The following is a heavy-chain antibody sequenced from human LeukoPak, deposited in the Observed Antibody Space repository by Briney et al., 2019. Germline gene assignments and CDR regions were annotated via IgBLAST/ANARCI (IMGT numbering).Heavy chain of an antibody. J-gene: IGHJ4*02. CDR2: MNPNSYKT. D-gene: IGHD1/OR15-1a*01. V-gene: IGHV1-8*01. CDR1: GYSFTSYD. Sequence: ASVKVSCKASGYSFTSYDINWVRQATGQGLEWMGYMNPNSYKTGYAQKFQGRVTMTRNTSISTAYMELSSLGSEDTAVYYCTRGNNGNDYWGQGTLVTVSS. CDR3: TRGNNGNDY.